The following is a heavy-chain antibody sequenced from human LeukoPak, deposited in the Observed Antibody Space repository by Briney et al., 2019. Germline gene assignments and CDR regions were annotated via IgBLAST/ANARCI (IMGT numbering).Heavy chain of an antibody. Sequence: ASVKVSCKASGYTFTSYDINWVRQATGQGLERMGWMNPNSGNTGYAQKFQGRVTMTRNTSISTAYMELSSLRSEDTAVYYCARGYSSGWYLWYFDLWGRGTLVTVSS. CDR1: GYTFTSYD. D-gene: IGHD6-19*01. CDR2: MNPNSGNT. V-gene: IGHV1-8*01. CDR3: ARGYSSGWYLWYFDL. J-gene: IGHJ2*01.